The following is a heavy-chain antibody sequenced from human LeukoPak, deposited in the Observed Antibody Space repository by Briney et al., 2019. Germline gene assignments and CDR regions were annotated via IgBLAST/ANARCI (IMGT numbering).Heavy chain of an antibody. CDR3: ARDLDWILFDY. D-gene: IGHD3-9*01. Sequence: GGSLRLSCAASGFTFSTYWMHWVRQSPGKGLVWVARIRPEGTTTAYADSVKGRFTISRDNAKNTLFLQMNSLSAEDTAVYYCARDLDWILFDYWGQGTLVTVSS. V-gene: IGHV3-74*03. J-gene: IGHJ4*02. CDR1: GFTFSTYW. CDR2: IRPEGTTT.